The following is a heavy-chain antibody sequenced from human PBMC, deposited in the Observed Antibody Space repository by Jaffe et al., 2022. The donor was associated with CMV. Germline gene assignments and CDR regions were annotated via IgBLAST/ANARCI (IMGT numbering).Heavy chain of an antibody. CDR3: ARGGIASRRTSRKYYYYYYGMDV. CDR2: INPSGGST. D-gene: IGHD6-13*01. Sequence: QVQLVQSGAEVKKPGASVKVSCKASGYTFTSYYMHWVRQAPGQGLEWMGIINPSGGSTSYAQKFQGRVTMTRDTSTSTVYMELSSLRSEDTAVYYCARGGIASRRTSRKYYYYYYGMDVWGQGTTVTVSS. V-gene: IGHV1-46*01. J-gene: IGHJ6*02. CDR1: GYTFTSYY.